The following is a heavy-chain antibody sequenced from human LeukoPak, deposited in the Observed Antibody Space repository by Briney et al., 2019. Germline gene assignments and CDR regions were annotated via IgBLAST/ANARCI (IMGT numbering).Heavy chain of an antibody. V-gene: IGHV3-23*01. CDR1: GFTFSSYA. CDR3: AKHLAGVRPMWYYYGMDV. Sequence: GGSLRLSCAASGFTFSSYAMSWVRQAPGKGLEWVSAFSGSGGSTYYADSVKGRFTISRDNSKNTLYLQMNSLRAEDTAVYYCAKHLAGVRPMWYYYGMDVWGQGTTVTVSS. J-gene: IGHJ6*02. CDR2: FSGSGGST. D-gene: IGHD6-13*01.